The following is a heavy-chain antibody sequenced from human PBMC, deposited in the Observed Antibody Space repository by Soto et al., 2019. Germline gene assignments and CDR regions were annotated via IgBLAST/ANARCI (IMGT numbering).Heavy chain of an antibody. CDR3: ATNYDFWSGYFG. Sequence: GASVKVSCKVSGYTLTELSMHWVRQAPGTGLEWMGGFDPGDGETIYAQKFQGRVTMTEDTSTDTAYMELSSLRSEDTAVYYCATNYDFWSGYFGWGQGTLVTVSS. J-gene: IGHJ4*02. CDR1: GYTLTELS. V-gene: IGHV1-24*01. CDR2: FDPGDGET. D-gene: IGHD3-3*01.